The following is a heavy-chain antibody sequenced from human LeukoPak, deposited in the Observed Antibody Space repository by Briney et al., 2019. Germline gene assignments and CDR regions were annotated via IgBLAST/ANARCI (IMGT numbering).Heavy chain of an antibody. J-gene: IGHJ4*02. CDR1: GYSISSGYY. D-gene: IGHD3-22*01. CDR3: ARDLRTSYYDSSGYSYFDY. Sequence: KPSETLSLTCAVSGYSISSGYYWGWIRQPPGKGLEWIGRIYHSGSTYYNPSLKSRVTISVDTSKNQFSLKLSSVTAADTAVYYCARDLRTSYYDSSGYSYFDYWGQGTLVTVSS. CDR2: IYHSGST. V-gene: IGHV4-38-2*02.